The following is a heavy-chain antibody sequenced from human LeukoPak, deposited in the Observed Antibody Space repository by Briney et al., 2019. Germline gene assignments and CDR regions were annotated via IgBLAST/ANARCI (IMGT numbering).Heavy chain of an antibody. V-gene: IGHV4-31*03. CDR2: IFYSGST. CDR1: GGSISSGGYY. J-gene: IGHJ4*02. D-gene: IGHD6-6*01. CDR3: ARSISSSSTLIDY. Sequence: PSQTLSLTCSVSGGSISSGGYYWTWIRQHPGKGLEWIGYIFYSGSTFYNPSLKSRVTISVDTSKNQFSLKLSSVTAADTAVYYCARSISSSSTLIDYWGQGTLVTVSS.